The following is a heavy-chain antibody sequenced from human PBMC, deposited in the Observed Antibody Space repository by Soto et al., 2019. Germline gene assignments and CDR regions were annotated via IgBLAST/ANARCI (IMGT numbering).Heavy chain of an antibody. D-gene: IGHD3-22*01. V-gene: IGHV4-39*01. J-gene: IGHJ5*02. Sequence: NPSETLSLTCTVSGGSISSSSYYWGWIRQPPGKGLEWIGSIYYSGSTYYNPSLKSRVTISVDTSKNQFSLKLSSVTAADTAVYYCARYEGDYYDSSGYLFDPWGQGTLVTVSS. CDR3: ARYEGDYYDSSGYLFDP. CDR1: GGSISSSSYY. CDR2: IYYSGST.